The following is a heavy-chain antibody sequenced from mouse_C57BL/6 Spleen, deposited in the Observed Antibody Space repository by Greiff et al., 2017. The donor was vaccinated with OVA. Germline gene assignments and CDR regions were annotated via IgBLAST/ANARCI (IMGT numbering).Heavy chain of an antibody. CDR2: IYPGDGDT. D-gene: IGHD2-5*01. CDR3: ARTDYSNFFGRG. J-gene: IGHJ3*01. V-gene: IGHV1-82*01. Sequence: VMLVESGPELVKPGASVKISCKASGYAFSSSWMNWVKQRPGKGLEWIGRIYPGDGDTNYNGKFKGKATLTADKSSSTAYMQLSSLTSEDSAVYFCARTDYSNFFGRGWGQGTLVTVSA. CDR1: GYAFSSSW.